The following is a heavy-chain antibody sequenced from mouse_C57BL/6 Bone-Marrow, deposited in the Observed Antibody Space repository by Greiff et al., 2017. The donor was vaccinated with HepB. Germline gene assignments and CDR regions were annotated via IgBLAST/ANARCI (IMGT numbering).Heavy chain of an antibody. J-gene: IGHJ4*01. V-gene: IGHV1-42*01. Sequence: EVHLVESGPELVKPGASVKISCKASGYSFTGYYMNWVKQSPEKSLEWIGEINPSTGGTTYNQKFKAKATLTVDKSSSTAYMQLKSLTSEDSAVYYCARYRDGYYPYAMDYWGQGTSVTVSS. CDR2: INPSTGGT. CDR3: ARYRDGYYPYAMDY. D-gene: IGHD2-3*01. CDR1: GYSFTGYY.